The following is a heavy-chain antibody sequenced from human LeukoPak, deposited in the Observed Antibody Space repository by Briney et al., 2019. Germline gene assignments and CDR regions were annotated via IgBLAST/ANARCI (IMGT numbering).Heavy chain of an antibody. CDR3: ARERGNVFRI. CDR2: TYFTSKWYN. J-gene: IGHJ3*02. D-gene: IGHD3-10*02. V-gene: IGHV6-1*01. CDR1: GDNVSINSAA. Sequence: SQTLSLTCAISGDNVSINSAAWNWIRQSPSRGLEWLGRTYFTSKWYNDYAVSVKGRITINPDTSKNHFSLQLNSVTPEDTAVYFCARERGNVFRIWGQGTMVTVSS.